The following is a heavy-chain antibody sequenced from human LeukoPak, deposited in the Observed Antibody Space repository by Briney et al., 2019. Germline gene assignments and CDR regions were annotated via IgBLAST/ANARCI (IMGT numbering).Heavy chain of an antibody. V-gene: IGHV3-30*03. J-gene: IGHJ5*02. Sequence: GETLRLSCAVAGFTFSSFGMSWVRQAPGKGLEWVAVISYDGSNKYYADSVKGRFTISRDNSKNTLYLQMNSLRAEDTAVYYCARDIEGATTFWFDPWGQGTLVTVSS. CDR1: GFTFSSFG. CDR2: ISYDGSNK. CDR3: ARDIEGATTFWFDP. D-gene: IGHD1-26*01.